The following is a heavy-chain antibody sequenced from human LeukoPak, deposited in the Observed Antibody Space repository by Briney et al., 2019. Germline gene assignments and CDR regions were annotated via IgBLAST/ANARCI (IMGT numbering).Heavy chain of an antibody. J-gene: IGHJ4*02. V-gene: IGHV3-33*01. CDR3: ARGRQLAHFDY. CDR2: IWYDGSNK. CDR1: GFTFSSYG. D-gene: IGHD6-6*01. Sequence: GGSLRLSCAASGFTFSSYGMHWVRQAPGKGLEWVAVIWYDGSNKYYADSVKGRFTISRDNSKNALYLQMNSLRAEDTAVYYCARGRQLAHFDYWGQGTLVTVSS.